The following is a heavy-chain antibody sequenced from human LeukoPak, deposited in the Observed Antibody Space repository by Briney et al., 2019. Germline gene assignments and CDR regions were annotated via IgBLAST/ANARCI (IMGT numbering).Heavy chain of an antibody. V-gene: IGHV3-33*01. CDR1: GFTYSSYG. Sequence: GGSLRLSCAASGFTYSSYGMHWVRQAPGKGLEWVAVIWYDGSNKYYADSVKGRFTISRDNSKNTLYLQMNSLRAEDTAVYYCAREGSPTPYYYYGMDVWGQGTTVTVSS. CDR3: AREGSPTPYYYYGMDV. D-gene: IGHD2-15*01. J-gene: IGHJ6*02. CDR2: IWYDGSNK.